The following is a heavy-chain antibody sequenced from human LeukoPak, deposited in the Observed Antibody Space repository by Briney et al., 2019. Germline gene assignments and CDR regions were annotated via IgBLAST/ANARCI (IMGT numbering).Heavy chain of an antibody. CDR2: ISPNSGGT. J-gene: IGHJ4*02. Sequence: GASVKVSCKASGYTFTGYYMHWVRQAPGQGLEWMGWISPNSGGTNYAQKFQGRVTMTRDTSISTAYMELSRLRSDDTAVYYCARVFLPQDYDFWSGYLYYFDYWGQGTLVTVSS. D-gene: IGHD3-3*01. V-gene: IGHV1-2*02. CDR3: ARVFLPQDYDFWSGYLYYFDY. CDR1: GYTFTGYY.